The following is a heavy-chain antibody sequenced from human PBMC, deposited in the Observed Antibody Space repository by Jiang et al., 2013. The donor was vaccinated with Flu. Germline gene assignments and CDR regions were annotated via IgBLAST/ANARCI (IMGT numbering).Heavy chain of an antibody. CDR1: GGTFSSYA. CDR3: ARESLGYCSSTSCYSGYYYYGMDV. D-gene: IGHD2-2*01. CDR2: IIPIFGTA. J-gene: IGHJ6*02. Sequence: GAEVKKPGSSVKVSCKASGGTFSSYAISWVRQAPGQGLEWMGGIIPIFGTANYAQKFQGRVTITADESTSTAYMELSSLRSEDTAVYYCARESLGYCSSTSCYSGYYYYGMDVWGQGTTVTVSS. V-gene: IGHV1-69*01.